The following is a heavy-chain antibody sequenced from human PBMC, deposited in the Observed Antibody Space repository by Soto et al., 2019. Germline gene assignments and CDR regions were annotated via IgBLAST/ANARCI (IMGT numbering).Heavy chain of an antibody. CDR1: GGSISSGDYY. J-gene: IGHJ4*02. D-gene: IGHD5-18*01. V-gene: IGHV4-30-4*01. CDR2: IYYSGST. Sequence: SETLSLTCTVSGGSISSGDYYWSWIRQPPGKGLEWIGYIYYSGSTYYNPSLKSRVTISVDTSKNQFSLKLSSVTAADTAVYYCARTNGYSYGYNYWGQGNLVTVSS. CDR3: ARTNGYSYGYNY.